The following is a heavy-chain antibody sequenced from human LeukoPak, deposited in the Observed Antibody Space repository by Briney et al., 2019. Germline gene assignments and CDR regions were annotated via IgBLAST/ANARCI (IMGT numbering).Heavy chain of an antibody. CDR2: IKQDGSEK. V-gene: IGHV3-7*01. CDR3: ARDGFYYYYMDV. CDR1: GFTFSSYW. Sequence: PGGSLRLSYAASGFTFSSYWMSWVRQAPGKGLEWVANIKQDGSEKYYVDSVKGRFTISRDNAKNSLYLQMNSLRAEDTAAYYCARDGFYYYYMDVWGKGTTATVSS. J-gene: IGHJ6*03.